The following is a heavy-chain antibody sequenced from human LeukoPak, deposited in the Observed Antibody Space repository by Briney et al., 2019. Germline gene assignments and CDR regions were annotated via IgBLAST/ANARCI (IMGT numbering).Heavy chain of an antibody. D-gene: IGHD2-2*02. V-gene: IGHV3-30*18. CDR3: AKDFSLYQLLYVDYFDY. Sequence: GGSLRLSCAASGFTFSSYGMHWVRQAPGKGLEWVAVISYDGSNKYYADSVKGRFTISRDNSKNTLYLQMNSLRAEDTAVYYCAKDFSLYQLLYVDYFDYWGQGTLVTVSS. CDR2: ISYDGSNK. J-gene: IGHJ4*02. CDR1: GFTFSSYG.